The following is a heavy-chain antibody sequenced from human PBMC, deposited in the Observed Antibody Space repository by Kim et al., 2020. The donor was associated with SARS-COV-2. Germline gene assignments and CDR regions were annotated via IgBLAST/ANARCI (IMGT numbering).Heavy chain of an antibody. Sequence: GSTNYNPSLKSRVTISVDKSKNQFSLKLSSVTAADTAVYYCATGAPYFDYWGQGTLVTVSS. CDR3: ATGAPYFDY. CDR2: GST. V-gene: IGHV4-4*02. J-gene: IGHJ4*02.